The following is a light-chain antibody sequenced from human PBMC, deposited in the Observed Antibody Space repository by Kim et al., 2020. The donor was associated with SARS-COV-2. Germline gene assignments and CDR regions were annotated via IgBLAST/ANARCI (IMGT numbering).Light chain of an antibody. CDR3: QQYGSIPGT. J-gene: IGKJ5*01. CDR1: QSVISNY. CDR2: ITS. V-gene: IGKV3-20*01. Sequence: SPGERATLPCRASQSVISNYLAWYQQKPGQAPRLLIYITSTRASGIPDRCSGSGSGTDFTLTISKLEPEDFAVYYCQQYGSIPGTFGQGTRLEIK.